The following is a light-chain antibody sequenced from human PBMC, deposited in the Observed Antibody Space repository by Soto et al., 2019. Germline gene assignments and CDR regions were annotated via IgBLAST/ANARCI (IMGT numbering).Light chain of an antibody. CDR3: QQYGGSGT. Sequence: EIVLTQSPGTLSLSPWERATLSCRASQSVSNNYLAWYQQKPGQAPRLLIYGASNRATGIPDRFSGSGSGTDFTLTISRLEPEDFAVYYCQQYGGSGTFGQGTKVDIK. V-gene: IGKV3-20*01. J-gene: IGKJ1*01. CDR1: QSVSNNY. CDR2: GAS.